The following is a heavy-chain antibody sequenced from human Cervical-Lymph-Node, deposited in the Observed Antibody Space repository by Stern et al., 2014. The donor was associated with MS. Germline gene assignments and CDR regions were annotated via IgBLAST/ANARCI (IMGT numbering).Heavy chain of an antibody. D-gene: IGHD1-1*01. J-gene: IGHJ3*01. CDR3: ARERKVERSARVFVSFDV. CDR2: INHSGKT. Sequence: QVQLQQWGAGLLRPSETLSLTCAVHGASFTDNYWSWIRQTPGKGLEWIVEINHSGKTHHNPSLMSQVNLSVDTSKNQFSLKLNSVTAADTAVYYCARERKVERSARVFVSFDVWGQGTLLTVSS. V-gene: IGHV4-34*01. CDR1: GASFTDNY.